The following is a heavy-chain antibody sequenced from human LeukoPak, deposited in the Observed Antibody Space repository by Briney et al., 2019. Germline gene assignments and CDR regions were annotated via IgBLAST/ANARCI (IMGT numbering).Heavy chain of an antibody. Sequence: PSETLSLTCTVSGGSISSYYWSWIRQPPGKGLEWIGYIYYSGSTNYNPSLKSRVTISVDTSKNQFSLKLSSVTAADTAVYYCARTYYDFWSGFGYFDYWGQGTLVTVSS. CDR2: IYYSGST. CDR3: ARTYYDFWSGFGYFDY. CDR1: GGSISSYY. D-gene: IGHD3-3*01. V-gene: IGHV4-59*01. J-gene: IGHJ4*02.